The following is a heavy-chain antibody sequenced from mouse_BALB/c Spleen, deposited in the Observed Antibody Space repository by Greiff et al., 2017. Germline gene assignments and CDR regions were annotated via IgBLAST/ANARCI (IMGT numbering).Heavy chain of an antibody. Sequence: DVMLVESGGGLVKPGGSLKLSCAASGFTFSDYYMYWVRQTPEKRLEWVATISDGGSYTYYPDSVKGRFTISRDNAKNNLYLQMSSLKSEDTAMYYCARDTTVVDYYAMDYWGQGTSVTVSS. D-gene: IGHD1-1*01. J-gene: IGHJ4*01. CDR2: ISDGGSYT. CDR3: ARDTTVVDYYAMDY. V-gene: IGHV5-4*02. CDR1: GFTFSDYY.